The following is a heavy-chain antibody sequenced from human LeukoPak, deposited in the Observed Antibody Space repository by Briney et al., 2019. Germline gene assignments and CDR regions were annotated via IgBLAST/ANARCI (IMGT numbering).Heavy chain of an antibody. CDR3: AEDLNYYGSGSYSPLYYYYMDV. D-gene: IGHD3-10*01. V-gene: IGHV3-30*02. Sequence: GGSLRLSCAASGFTFSSYGMHWVRQAPGKGLEWVAFIRYDGSNKYYADSVKGRFTISRDNSKNTLYLQMNSLRAEDTAVYYCAEDLNYYGSGSYSPLYYYYMDVWGKGTTVTISS. CDR2: IRYDGSNK. J-gene: IGHJ6*03. CDR1: GFTFSSYG.